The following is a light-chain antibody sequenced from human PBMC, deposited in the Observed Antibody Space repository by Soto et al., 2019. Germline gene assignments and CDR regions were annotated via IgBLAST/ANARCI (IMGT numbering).Light chain of an antibody. J-gene: IGKJ3*01. V-gene: IGKV3-11*01. CDR1: QSVSRY. Sequence: EIVLTQSPATLSLSPGERATLSCRASQSVSRYLAWYQQKPGQAPRLLIYDASNRATGIPARFSGSGSGTDFTLTISSLEPEDFAVYYCQQRSNWPPGPFGPGTKVDIK. CDR3: QQRSNWPPGP. CDR2: DAS.